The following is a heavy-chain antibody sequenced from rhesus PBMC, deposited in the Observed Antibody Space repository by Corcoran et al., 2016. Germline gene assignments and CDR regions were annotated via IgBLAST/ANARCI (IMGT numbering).Heavy chain of an antibody. Sequence: LQLQESGPGLVKPSETLSLTCAVSGVSIRSDYWSWIRQPPGKGREWLGRISGSGGSTAYNPSLKRRVTISTDTSKNQCALKRSSVTAADTAGYYCARGWLAAGPRLDVWGRGVLVTVSS. CDR2: ISGSGGST. J-gene: IGHJ5-2*02. V-gene: IGHV4-173*01. CDR1: GVSIRSDY. CDR3: ARGWLAAGPRLDV. D-gene: IGHD6-13*01.